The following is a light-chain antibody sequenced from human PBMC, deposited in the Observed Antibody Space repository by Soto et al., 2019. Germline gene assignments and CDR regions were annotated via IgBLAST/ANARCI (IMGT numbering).Light chain of an antibody. Sequence: QSATTQPPSSSGSPGQSVTFSCTGTSSDVGGYNYVSWYQQYPGKAPKLMIYEVYKRHSGVPDRVSGSKSGNTASLTVAGLQPEDEADYYCSAYAGSSTWVFGGGTKLTVL. CDR3: SAYAGSSTWV. V-gene: IGLV2-8*01. CDR2: EVY. CDR1: SSDVGGYNY. J-gene: IGLJ2*01.